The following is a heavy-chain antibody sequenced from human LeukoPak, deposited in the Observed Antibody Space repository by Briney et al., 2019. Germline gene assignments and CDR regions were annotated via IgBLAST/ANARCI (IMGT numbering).Heavy chain of an antibody. Sequence: GGSLRLSCAASGFTFSSYGMSWVRQAPGKGLEWVSAISGSGGSTYYADSVKGRLTISRDNSKNTLYLQMNSPRAEDTAVYYCAKTYYYDSSGYSGLDPWGQGTLVTVSS. CDR3: AKTYYYDSSGYSGLDP. CDR1: GFTFSSYG. CDR2: ISGSGGST. J-gene: IGHJ5*02. D-gene: IGHD3-22*01. V-gene: IGHV3-23*01.